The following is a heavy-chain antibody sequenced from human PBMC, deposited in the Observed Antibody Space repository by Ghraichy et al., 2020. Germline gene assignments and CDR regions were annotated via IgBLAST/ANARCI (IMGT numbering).Heavy chain of an antibody. V-gene: IGHV3-11*01. CDR3: ARDPDWDYGDARGDY. J-gene: IGHJ4*02. D-gene: IGHD4-17*01. CDR2: ISSSGSTI. CDR1: GFTFSDYY. Sequence: GGSLRLSCAASGFTFSDYYMSWIRQAPGKGLEWVSYISSSGSTIYYADSVKGRFTISRDNAKNSLYLQMNSLRAEDTAVYYCARDPDWDYGDARGDYWGQGTLVTVSS.